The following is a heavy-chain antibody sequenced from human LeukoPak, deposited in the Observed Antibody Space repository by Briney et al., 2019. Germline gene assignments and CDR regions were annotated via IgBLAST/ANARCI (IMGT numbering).Heavy chain of an antibody. V-gene: IGHV4-34*01. J-gene: IGHJ4*02. D-gene: IGHD2-15*01. CDR1: GGSFSNYY. CDR2: INPGGGT. CDR3: ARGGAWSFDC. Sequence: PSETLSLTCVVYGGSFSNYYWSWIRQPPGRGLEWIGEINPGGGTNYNPSLKSRVTISVDTSMNQFSLRLSSVTAADTAVYYCARGGAWSFDCWGQGTLVTVSS.